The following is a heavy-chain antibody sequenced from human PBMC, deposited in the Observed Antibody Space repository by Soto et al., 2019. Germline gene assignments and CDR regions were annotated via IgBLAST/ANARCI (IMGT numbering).Heavy chain of an antibody. CDR2: IYWDDYK. D-gene: IGHD3-3*01. CDR1: GFSLSTSGVG. V-gene: IGHV2-5*02. CDR3: AHARFLEWLPAGNWFDP. Sequence: QITLKESGPTLVKPTQTLTLTCTFSGFSLSTSGVGVGWIRQPPGKSLKWLALIYWDDYKRYSPSLKSRLTITKATSKNQVVLTMTNMDPVDTATYYCAHARFLEWLPAGNWFDPWGQGTLVTVSS. J-gene: IGHJ5*02.